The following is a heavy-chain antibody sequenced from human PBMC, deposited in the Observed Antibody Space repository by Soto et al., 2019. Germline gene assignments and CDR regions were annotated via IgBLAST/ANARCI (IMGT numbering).Heavy chain of an antibody. CDR1: GGSISSYY. CDR2: IYYSGST. V-gene: IGHV4-59*01. CDR3: ARLDAVAGSSELDP. J-gene: IGHJ5*02. Sequence: PSETLSLTCTVSGGSISSYYWSWIRQPPGKGLEWIGYIYYSGSTNYNPSLKSRVTISVDTSKNQFSLKLSSVTAADTAVYYCARLDAVAGSSELDPWGQGTLVTVS. D-gene: IGHD6-19*01.